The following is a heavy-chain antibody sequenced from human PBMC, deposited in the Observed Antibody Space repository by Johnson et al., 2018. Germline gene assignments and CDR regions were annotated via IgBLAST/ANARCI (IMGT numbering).Heavy chain of an antibody. J-gene: IGHJ3*02. CDR3: TKDLYYYDSSGNDAFDI. D-gene: IGHD3-22*01. V-gene: IGHV5-51*01. CDR1: GYSFTNYW. Sequence: QLVESGAEVKKXGESLKMSCKGSGYSFTNYWIGWVRQMPGKGLEWMGIIYPGDSDTRYRPSFQGQVTISADKPVSTAYLQFNSLKASDTAMYYCTKDLYYYDSSGNDAFDIWGQGTMVTVSS. CDR2: IYPGDSDT.